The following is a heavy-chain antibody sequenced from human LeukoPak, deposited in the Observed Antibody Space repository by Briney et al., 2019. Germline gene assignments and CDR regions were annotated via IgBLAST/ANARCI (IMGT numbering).Heavy chain of an antibody. Sequence: GASVKVSCKASGYTFTGYYMHWVRQAPGQGLEWMGWINPNSGGTNYAQKFQGRVTMTRDTSISTAYMELSRLRSDDTAVYYCARDYCGGDCYSGWFDPWGQGTLVTVSS. V-gene: IGHV1-2*02. CDR1: GYTFTGYY. CDR2: INPNSGGT. CDR3: ARDYCGGDCYSGWFDP. D-gene: IGHD2-21*02. J-gene: IGHJ5*02.